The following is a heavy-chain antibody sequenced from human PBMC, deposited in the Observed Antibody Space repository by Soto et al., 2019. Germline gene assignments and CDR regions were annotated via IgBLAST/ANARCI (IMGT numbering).Heavy chain of an antibody. J-gene: IGHJ4*02. CDR3: ARALVLGVGALSQ. V-gene: IGHV3-11*01. CDR1: GFTFSAYY. Sequence: PGGSLRLSCAASGFTFSAYYMSWIRQAPGKGLEWVSYISDSGSLTHYGDSVKGRFTISRDNAKASLYLQMDSLRAEDTAIYYCARALVLGVGALSQWSQGTLVTVSS. CDR2: ISDSGSLT. D-gene: IGHD1-26*01.